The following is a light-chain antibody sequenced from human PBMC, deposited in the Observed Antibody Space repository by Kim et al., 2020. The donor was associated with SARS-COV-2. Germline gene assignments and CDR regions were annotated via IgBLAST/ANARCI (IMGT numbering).Light chain of an antibody. CDR1: SSNIGSNT. CDR2: SDN. CDR3: AAWDDSLNGV. V-gene: IGLV1-44*01. J-gene: IGLJ2*01. Sequence: ELTQSPSASGTPGQRVTISCSGSSSNIGSNTVNWYQQFPGTAPKLLIYSDNQRPSGVPDRFSGSKSGTSASLAISGLQSEDEADYYCAAWDDSLNGVFGGGTQLTVL.